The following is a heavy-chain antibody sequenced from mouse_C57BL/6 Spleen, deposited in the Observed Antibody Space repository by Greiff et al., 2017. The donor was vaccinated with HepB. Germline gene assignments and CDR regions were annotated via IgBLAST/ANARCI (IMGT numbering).Heavy chain of an antibody. CDR2: INPSSGYT. J-gene: IGHJ2*01. D-gene: IGHD1-1*01. CDR1: GYTFTSYW. V-gene: IGHV1-7*01. Sequence: MQLQQSGAELAKPGASVKLSCKASGYTFTSYWMHWVKQRPGQGLEWIGYINPSSGYTKYNQKFKDKATLTADKSSSTAYMQLSSLTYEDSAVYYCARYTTVVANYFDYWGQGTTLTVSS. CDR3: ARYTTVVANYFDY.